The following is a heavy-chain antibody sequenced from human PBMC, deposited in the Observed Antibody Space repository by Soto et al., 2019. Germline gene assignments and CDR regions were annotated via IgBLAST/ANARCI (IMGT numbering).Heavy chain of an antibody. CDR2: IIPIFGTA. D-gene: IGHD3-22*01. Sequence: QVQLVQSGAEVKKPGSSVKVSCKASGGTFSSYAISWVRQAPGQGLEWMGGIIPIFGTANYAQKFQGRVTITADESTSTAYMELSSLRSEDTAVYYCARPVSRVVVNYYYYGMDVWDQGTTVTVSS. V-gene: IGHV1-69*01. J-gene: IGHJ6*02. CDR1: GGTFSSYA. CDR3: ARPVSRVVVNYYYYGMDV.